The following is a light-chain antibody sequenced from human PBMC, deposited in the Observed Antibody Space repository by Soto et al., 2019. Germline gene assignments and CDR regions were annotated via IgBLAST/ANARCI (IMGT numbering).Light chain of an antibody. CDR1: QNIGTS. CDR3: QQSYNAPYT. Sequence: DIQMTQSPSSLSVSVGDRVTITCRASQNIGTSLNWYQMKLGRAPTLLIYSASTLQSGAPSRFSGGGSGTDFTLTINSLQPEDFPTYSCQQSYNAPYTFGQGTMLEIK. J-gene: IGKJ2*01. CDR2: SAS. V-gene: IGKV1-39*01.